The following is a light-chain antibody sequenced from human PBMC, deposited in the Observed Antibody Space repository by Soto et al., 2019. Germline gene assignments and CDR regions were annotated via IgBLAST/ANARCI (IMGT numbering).Light chain of an antibody. CDR1: QSISDW. CDR2: AAS. CDR3: LQHNNYPRT. J-gene: IGKJ1*01. Sequence: DIQMTQSPSTLSASVGDRVTITCRASQSISDWLAWYQQKPGKAPKRLIYAASSLQSGVPSRVSGSGSGTEFTLTISSLQPEDFATYYCLQHNNYPRTFGQGTKVDIK. V-gene: IGKV1-17*01.